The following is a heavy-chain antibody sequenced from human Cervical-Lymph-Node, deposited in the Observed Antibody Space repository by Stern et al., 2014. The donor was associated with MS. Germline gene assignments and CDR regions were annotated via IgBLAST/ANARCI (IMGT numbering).Heavy chain of an antibody. Sequence: VQLVESGGGLIQPGGSLRLSCAASGFTFSRNYMSWVRQAQGKGLEWVSVIYSGDSAYYVDSVKGRFTISRDNSKNTLYLQMNSLRAEDTAVYYCARVGRSSPTCFDFWGQGTLVTVSS. D-gene: IGHD6-6*01. V-gene: IGHV3-53*01. J-gene: IGHJ4*02. CDR3: ARVGRSSPTCFDF. CDR1: GFTFSRNY. CDR2: IYSGDSA.